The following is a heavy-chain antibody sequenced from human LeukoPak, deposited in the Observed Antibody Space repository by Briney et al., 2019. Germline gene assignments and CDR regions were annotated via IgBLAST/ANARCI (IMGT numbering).Heavy chain of an antibody. CDR1: GYNFNAHW. CDR3: ARDSIAANQIYYYYYYMDV. J-gene: IGHJ6*03. D-gene: IGHD6-25*01. CDR2: INPTGDST. V-gene: IGHV1-46*02. Sequence: ASVKVSCKASGYNFNAHWMHWVRQAPGQGLEWMGIINPTGDSTSYAQNLQGRVTVTRDMSTSTVYLELSNLRSEDTAVYYCARDSIAANQIYYYYYYMDVWGKGTTVTVSS.